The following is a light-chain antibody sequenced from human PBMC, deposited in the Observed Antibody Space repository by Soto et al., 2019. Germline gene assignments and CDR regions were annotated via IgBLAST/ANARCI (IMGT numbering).Light chain of an antibody. CDR3: QQYGRSPGLFT. CDR2: DAS. Sequence: EIVLTQSPGTLSLSPGERASLSCRASQSVSSTYLAWYQQKPGQAPRLLIYDASSRATGIPDRFRGSGSGTDFTLTVSRLEPEDFAVYYCQQYGRSPGLFTFGPGTKVDIK. J-gene: IGKJ3*01. CDR1: QSVSSTY. V-gene: IGKV3-20*01.